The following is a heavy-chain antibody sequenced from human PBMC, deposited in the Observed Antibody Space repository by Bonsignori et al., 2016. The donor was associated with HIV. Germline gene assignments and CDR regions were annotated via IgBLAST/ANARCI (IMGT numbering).Heavy chain of an antibody. J-gene: IGHJ3*02. D-gene: IGHD1-1*01. Sequence: GGSLRLSCAASGFMFDDYGMSWVRQAPGKGLEWVSGINWNGGSTGYADSVKGRFTISRDNDKKSLYLQMKGLRAEDTAFYYCARGGWNDARETFDIWGQGTMVTVSS. V-gene: IGHV3-20*04. CDR1: GFMFDDYG. CDR3: ARGGWNDARETFDI. CDR2: INWNGGST.